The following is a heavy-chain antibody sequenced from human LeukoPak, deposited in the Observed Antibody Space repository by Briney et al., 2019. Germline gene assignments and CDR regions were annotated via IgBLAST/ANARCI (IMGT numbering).Heavy chain of an antibody. V-gene: IGHV1-24*01. CDR1: GYTLTELS. D-gene: IGHD2-2*01. CDR2: FDPEDGET. Sequence: GASVKVSCKVSGYTLTELSMHWVRQAPGKGLEWMGGFDPEDGETIYAQKFQGRVTMTEDTSTDTAHMELSSLRSEDTAVYYCARNIVVVPAAIPYNWFDPWGQGTLVTVSS. CDR3: ARNIVVVPAAIPYNWFDP. J-gene: IGHJ5*02.